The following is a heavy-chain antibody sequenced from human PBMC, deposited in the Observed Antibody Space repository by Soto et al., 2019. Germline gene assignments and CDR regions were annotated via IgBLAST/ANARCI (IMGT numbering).Heavy chain of an antibody. J-gene: IGHJ4*02. CDR1: GGTFSSYR. D-gene: IGHD6-13*01. V-gene: IGHV1-69*13. CDR3: ARDSGAKLSSS. CDR2: IVPIYRTA. Sequence: SVKVSCKASGGTFSSYRFSWVRQARGQGLEWLGGIVPIYRTADYAQKFQGRVTITADESTRTVYMELSSLKSQDTALYYCARDSGAKLSSSWGQGTLVTVSS.